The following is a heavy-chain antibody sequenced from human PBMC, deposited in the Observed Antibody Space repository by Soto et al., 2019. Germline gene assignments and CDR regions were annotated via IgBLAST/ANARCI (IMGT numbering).Heavy chain of an antibody. J-gene: IGHJ6*02. CDR2: ISGGAGST. CDR1: GFTFSSYA. V-gene: IGHV3-23*01. CDR3: AKDSYGVDV. Sequence: EVQLLESGGGLVQPGGSLRLSCAASGFTFSSYAMSWVRQAPGKGLEWVSAISGGAGSTYYADSVKGRFTITRDNSKNTLYLQMNSLRADDTAVYYCAKDSYGVDVWGQGPTVTVSS.